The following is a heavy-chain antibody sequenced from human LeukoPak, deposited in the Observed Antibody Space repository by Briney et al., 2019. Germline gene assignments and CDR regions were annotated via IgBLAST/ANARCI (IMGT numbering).Heavy chain of an antibody. D-gene: IGHD2-2*02. J-gene: IGHJ4*02. CDR3: AREAIYPDY. Sequence: PSETLSLTCTVSGGSASGGSYYWSWIRQPPGKGLEWIGYIYYSGSTNYNPSLKSRVTISVDTSKNQFSLKLSSVTAADTAVYYCAREAIYPDYWGQGTLVTVSS. CDR2: IYYSGST. V-gene: IGHV4-61*01. CDR1: GGSASGGSYY.